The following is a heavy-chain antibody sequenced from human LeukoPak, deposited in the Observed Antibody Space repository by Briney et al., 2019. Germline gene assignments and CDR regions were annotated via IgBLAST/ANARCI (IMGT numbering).Heavy chain of an antibody. CDR2: ILSKVGGETT. V-gene: IGHV3-15*07. CDR3: ARHDTVVTPRYFDL. D-gene: IGHD4-23*01. CDR1: GFTFSNGW. J-gene: IGHJ2*01. Sequence: PGGSLRLSCVGSGFTFSNGWMNWVRQAPGKGPEWVGRILSKVGGETTDYAAPVKGRFIISRDDSKNTLYLQMDSLKTEDTAVYYCARHDTVVTPRYFDLWGRGTLVTVSS.